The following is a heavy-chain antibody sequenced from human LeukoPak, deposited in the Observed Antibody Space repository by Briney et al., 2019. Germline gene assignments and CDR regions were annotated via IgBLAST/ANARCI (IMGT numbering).Heavy chain of an antibody. CDR2: INSDGINT. CDR1: GFTFSNYW. CDR3: ARASTQPGYYESDYYYMDV. J-gene: IGHJ6*03. Sequence: GGSLRLSCAASGFTFSNYWMHWVRQAPGKGLVWVSRINSDGINTSYADSVKGRFTISRDNAKNSLYLQMNSLRAEDTAVYYCARASTQPGYYESDYYYMDVWGKGTTVTVSS. D-gene: IGHD3-22*01. V-gene: IGHV3-74*01.